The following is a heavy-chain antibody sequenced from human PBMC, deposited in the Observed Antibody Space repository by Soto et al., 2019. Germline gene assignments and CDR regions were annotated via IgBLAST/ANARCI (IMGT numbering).Heavy chain of an antibody. CDR2: INPYNGNT. Sequence: GASVXVAVRSAGYTFINYGLKFFLQAPGQGLDWMGWINPYNGNTNYAQKFQERVIMTTDTSTNTAYMELRILRSGDTAVYYCARAMGFNVTRGKNLLDALDVWGQGTMVTV. CDR3: ARAMGFNVTRGKNLLDALDV. D-gene: IGHD3-10*01. J-gene: IGHJ3*01. V-gene: IGHV1-18*04. CDR1: GYTFINYG.